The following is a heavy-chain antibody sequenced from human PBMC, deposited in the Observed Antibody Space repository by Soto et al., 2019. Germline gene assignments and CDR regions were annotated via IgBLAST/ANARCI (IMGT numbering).Heavy chain of an antibody. CDR3: CGCPLYYYMDV. Sequence: SETLSLTCTVSGGSISNYYWSWIRQPPGKGLEWIGYIYDSGSTNFNPSLRSRVTISVDTSKNQFSLKLNSVTAADTAVYYCCGCPLYYYMDVWGKGTTVTVSS. J-gene: IGHJ6*03. CDR1: GGSISNYY. V-gene: IGHV4-59*08. CDR2: IYDSGST.